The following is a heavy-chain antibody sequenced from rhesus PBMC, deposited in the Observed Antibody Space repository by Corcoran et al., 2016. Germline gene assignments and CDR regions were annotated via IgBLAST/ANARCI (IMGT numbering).Heavy chain of an antibody. V-gene: IGHV3-100*02. D-gene: IGHD6-13*01. J-gene: IGHJ6*01. CDR2: ISESGGTI. Sequence: DVQLVESGGGLVKPGGSLRLSCVASGFTFSSYEMHWVRQAPGKGLEWVPVISESGGTIDYADAVKGRCTISRDNAKNSRFLQMNSLRAEDTAVYYCTRDLRIAAGLSGLDSWGQGVVVTVSS. CDR3: TRDLRIAAGLSGLDS. CDR1: GFTFSSYE.